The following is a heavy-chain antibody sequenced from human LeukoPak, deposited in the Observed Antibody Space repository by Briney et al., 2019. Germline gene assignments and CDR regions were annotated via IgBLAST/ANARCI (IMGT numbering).Heavy chain of an antibody. D-gene: IGHD2-15*01. Sequence: ASVKVSCKASGGTFSSYAISWVRQAPGQGLEWMGGIIPIFGTANYAQKFQGRVTITADESTSTAYMELSSLRSEDTAVYYCARDSGGGGLFFFWGQGTLVTVSS. CDR1: GGTFSSYA. V-gene: IGHV1-69*13. CDR3: ARDSGGGGLFFF. CDR2: IIPIFGTA. J-gene: IGHJ4*02.